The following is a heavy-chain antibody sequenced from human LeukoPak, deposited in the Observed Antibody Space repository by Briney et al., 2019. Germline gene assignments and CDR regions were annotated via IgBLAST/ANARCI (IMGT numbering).Heavy chain of an antibody. CDR1: GFTFSSYA. CDR2: ISYDGSNK. J-gene: IGHJ4*02. V-gene: IGHV3-30-3*01. Sequence: PGGSLRLSCAASGFTFSSYAMSWVRQAPGKGLEWVAVISYDGSNKYYADSVKGRFTISRDNSKNTLYLQMNSLRAEDTAVYHCARDPWYDSSGYYDYWGQGTLVTVSS. D-gene: IGHD3-22*01. CDR3: ARDPWYDSSGYYDY.